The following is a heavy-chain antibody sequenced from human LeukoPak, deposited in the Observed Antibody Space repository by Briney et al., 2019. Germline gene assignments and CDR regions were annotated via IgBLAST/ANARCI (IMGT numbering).Heavy chain of an antibody. CDR3: ARDDYGDYIDY. CDR2: IWYDGSNK. CDR1: GFTFSSYG. J-gene: IGHJ4*02. Sequence: GGSLRLSCAASGFTFSSYGMHWVRQAPGKGLEWVAVIWYDGSNKYYADSVKGRFTISRVNSKNTLYLQMNSLRAEDTAVYYCARDDYGDYIDYWGQGTLVTVSS. D-gene: IGHD4-17*01. V-gene: IGHV3-33*01.